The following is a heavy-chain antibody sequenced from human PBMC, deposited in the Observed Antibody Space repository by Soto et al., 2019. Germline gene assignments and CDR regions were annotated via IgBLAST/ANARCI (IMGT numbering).Heavy chain of an antibody. CDR3: ARGLRSSWYILDLGY. CDR1: GYTFTSYD. J-gene: IGHJ4*02. V-gene: IGHV1-8*01. Sequence: QVQLVQSGAEVKKPGASVKVSCKASGYTFTSYDINWVRQATGQGLEWMGWMNPNSGNTGYAQKFQGRVTMTRNTAISTANMELSSLKSEDTAVYYCARGLRSSWYILDLGYWGQGTLVTVSS. D-gene: IGHD6-13*01. CDR2: MNPNSGNT.